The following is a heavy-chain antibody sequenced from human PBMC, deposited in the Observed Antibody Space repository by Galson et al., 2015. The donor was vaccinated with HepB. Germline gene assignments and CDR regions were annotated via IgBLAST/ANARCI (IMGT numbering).Heavy chain of an antibody. CDR1: GFTFSSYG. Sequence: SLRLSCAASGFTFSSYGLHWVRQAPGKGLEWVALISYDGSNIYYADSVKGRFTISRDNSKNALYLRMNSLRAEDTAVYYCARSLGAGTEDYYYYGMDVWGQGTTVTVSS. J-gene: IGHJ6*02. CDR2: ISYDGSNI. CDR3: ARSLGAGTEDYYYYGMDV. V-gene: IGHV3-30*04. D-gene: IGHD1-7*01.